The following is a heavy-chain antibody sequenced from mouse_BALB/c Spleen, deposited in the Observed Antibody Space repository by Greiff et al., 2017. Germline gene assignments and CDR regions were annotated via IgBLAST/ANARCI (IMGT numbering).Heavy chain of an antibody. CDR1: GFTFSSYG. Sequence: EVQRVESGGGLVQPGGSLKLSCAASGFTFSSYGMSWVRQTPDKRLELVATINSNGGSTYYPDSVKGRFTISRDNAKNTLYLQMSSLKSEDTAMYYCARGTTVDAMDYWGQGTSVTVSS. D-gene: IGHD1-1*01. CDR3: ARGTTVDAMDY. CDR2: INSNGGST. V-gene: IGHV5-6-3*01. J-gene: IGHJ4*01.